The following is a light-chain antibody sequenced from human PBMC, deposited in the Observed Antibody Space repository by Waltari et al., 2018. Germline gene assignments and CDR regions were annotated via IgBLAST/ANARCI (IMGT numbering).Light chain of an antibody. CDR3: QQYDGSPRT. V-gene: IGKV3-20*01. Sequence: EIVLTQHPGNLSLSPGERATLSCRASPSVSSNYIAWYQQKVGQAPRLPIYHASNRVTGIPDRSTGSGCGAAFTLTINRLEPEDYAVYCCQQYDGSPRTLGQGTKLEI. CDR2: HAS. J-gene: IGKJ2*01. CDR1: PSVSSNY.